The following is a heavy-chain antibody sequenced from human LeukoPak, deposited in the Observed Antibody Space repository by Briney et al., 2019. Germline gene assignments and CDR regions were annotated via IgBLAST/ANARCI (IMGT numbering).Heavy chain of an antibody. CDR2: IIAIFGTA. D-gene: IGHD3-3*01. J-gene: IGHJ5*02. CDR3: ARDFWSRYYLGNWFDP. V-gene: IGHV1-69*05. CDR1: GGTFSSYA. Sequence: SVKVSCKASGGTFSSYAISWVRQAPRQRLEWMGRIIAIFGTANYAQKLQGRVTITTDESTSTGYMGLSSLRSEDTAVYYCARDFWSRYYLGNWFDPWGQGTLVTVSS.